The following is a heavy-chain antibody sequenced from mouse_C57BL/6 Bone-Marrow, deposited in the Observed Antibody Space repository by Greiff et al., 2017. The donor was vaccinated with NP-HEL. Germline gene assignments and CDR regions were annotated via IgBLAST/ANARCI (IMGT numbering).Heavy chain of an antibody. Sequence: VQLQQSGAELVRPGTSVKVSCKASGYAFTNYLIEWVKQRPGQGLEWIGVINPGSGGTNYNEKFKGKATLTADKSSSTAYMQLSSLTSEDSAVYFCAGGVLRNYFDYWGQGTTLTVSS. J-gene: IGHJ2*01. CDR1: GYAFTNYL. D-gene: IGHD1-1*01. CDR2: INPGSGGT. CDR3: AGGVLRNYFDY. V-gene: IGHV1-54*01.